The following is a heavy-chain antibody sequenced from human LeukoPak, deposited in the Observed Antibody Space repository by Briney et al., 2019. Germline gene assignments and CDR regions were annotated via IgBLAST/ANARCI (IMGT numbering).Heavy chain of an antibody. D-gene: IGHD3-22*01. V-gene: IGHV4-59*11. J-gene: IGHJ3*02. Sequence: NPSETLSLTCTVSGGSISSHYWSWLRQPPGKGLEWIGYIYYSGSTNYNPSLKSRVTISVDTSKNQFSLKLSSVTAADTAVYYCARVGYYDSTDAFDIWGQGTMVTVSS. CDR3: ARVGYYDSTDAFDI. CDR2: IYYSGST. CDR1: GGSISSHY.